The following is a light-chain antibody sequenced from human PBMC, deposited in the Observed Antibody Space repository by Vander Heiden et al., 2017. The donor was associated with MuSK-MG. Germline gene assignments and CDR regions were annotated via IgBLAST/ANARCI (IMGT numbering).Light chain of an antibody. Sequence: QSALTLPPSVAGAPGQRVRGTCTGSSSNSGGGYHVHWYQQLPGTAPKLLIFGNTNRPSGAPGRFSCSKSGTSASLAITGLQAEDEADYYYQSYDSGRSDSGVFGGGTKLTVL. J-gene: IGLJ2*01. V-gene: IGLV1-40*01. CDR1: SSNSGGGYH. CDR2: GNT. CDR3: QSYDSGRSDSGV.